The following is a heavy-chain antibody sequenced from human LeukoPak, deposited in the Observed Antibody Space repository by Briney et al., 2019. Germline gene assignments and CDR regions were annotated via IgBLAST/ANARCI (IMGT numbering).Heavy chain of an antibody. CDR1: GFTFDDYG. Sequence: GGSLRLSCAASGFTFDDYGMSWVRHAPGKGLEWVSGINWNGGSTGYADSVKGRFTISRDNAKNSLYLQMNSLRAEDTALYYCARSAGGAAAGDFDYWGQGTLVTVSS. CDR3: ARSAGGAAAGDFDY. V-gene: IGHV3-20*04. CDR2: INWNGGST. D-gene: IGHD6-13*01. J-gene: IGHJ4*02.